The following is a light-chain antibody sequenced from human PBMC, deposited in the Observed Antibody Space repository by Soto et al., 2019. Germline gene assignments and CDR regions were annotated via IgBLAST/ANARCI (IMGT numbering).Light chain of an antibody. Sequence: EIVLTQSPVTLSLSPGERATLSCRASQSVSSYLAWYQQKPGQAPRLLIYDASNRATGIPARFSGSGSGTDFTLTIDNLEPEDFAVYYCKQRSNWTPITFGQGTRLEIK. CDR2: DAS. J-gene: IGKJ5*01. V-gene: IGKV3-11*01. CDR3: KQRSNWTPIT. CDR1: QSVSSY.